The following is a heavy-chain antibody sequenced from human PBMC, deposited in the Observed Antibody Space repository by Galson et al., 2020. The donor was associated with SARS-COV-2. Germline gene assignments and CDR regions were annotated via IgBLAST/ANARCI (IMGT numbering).Heavy chain of an antibody. V-gene: IGHV3-48*01. D-gene: IGHD3-3*01. CDR1: GFTFSSYS. CDR3: ARGAGVVLRFLEWLNYMDV. Sequence: GGSLRLSCAASGFTFSSYSMNWVRQAPGKGLEWVSYISSSSSTIYYADSVKGRFTISRDNAKNSLYLQMNSLRAEDTAVYYCARGAGVVLRFLEWLNYMDVWGKGTTVTVSS. CDR2: ISSSSSTI. J-gene: IGHJ6*03.